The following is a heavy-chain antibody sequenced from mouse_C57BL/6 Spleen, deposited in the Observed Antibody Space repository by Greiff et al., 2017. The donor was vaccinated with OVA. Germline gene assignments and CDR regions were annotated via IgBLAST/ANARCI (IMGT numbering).Heavy chain of an antibody. D-gene: IGHD1-1*02. J-gene: IGHJ1*03. CDR1: GYTFTSYW. V-gene: IGHV1-69*01. CDR3: ARWFTTYLVVDV. Sequence: QVQLQQPGAELVMPGASVKLSCKASGYTFTSYWMHWVKQRPGQGLEWIGEIDPSDSYTNYNQKFKGKSTLTVDKSSSTAYMQLSSLTSEDAAVYYCARWFTTYLVVDVWGTGTTVTVSS. CDR2: IDPSDSYT.